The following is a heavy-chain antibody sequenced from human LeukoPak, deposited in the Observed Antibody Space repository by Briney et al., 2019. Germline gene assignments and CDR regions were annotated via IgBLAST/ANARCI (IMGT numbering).Heavy chain of an antibody. CDR2: ISYDGSKN. J-gene: IGHJ6*03. CDR1: AFTFSAYT. Sequence: GGSLRLSCVASAFTFSAYTMHWVRQAPGKGLEWVAVISYDGSKNYYADSVKGRFTISRDNSENTLYLQMNTLRGEDSAVYYCARDLEFAGMTTNYYYYYYMDVWGTGTTVTVSS. D-gene: IGHD3-3*01. V-gene: IGHV3-30*04. CDR3: ARDLEFAGMTTNYYYYYYMDV.